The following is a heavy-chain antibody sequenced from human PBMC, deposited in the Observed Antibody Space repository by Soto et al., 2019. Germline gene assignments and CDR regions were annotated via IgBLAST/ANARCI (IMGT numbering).Heavy chain of an antibody. CDR2: IIPIFNST. J-gene: IGHJ4*01. CDR1: GSRFSNYV. D-gene: IGHD2-2*02. V-gene: IGHV1-69*06. CDR3: AREGRGKKAGYNGLVSLGY. Sequence: QVQLVQSGAEVKTPGSSLKVSCKVSGSRFSNYVISWVRQAPGHGLEWLGRIIPIFNSTKYAQSFQGRVTNPADKATSTASLELSSLRSDDTAVYYCAREGRGKKAGYNGLVSLGYWGHGTLVTVSS.